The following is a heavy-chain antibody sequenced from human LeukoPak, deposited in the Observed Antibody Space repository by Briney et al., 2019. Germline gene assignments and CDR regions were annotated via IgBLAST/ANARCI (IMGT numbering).Heavy chain of an antibody. CDR2: IIPIFGTA. V-gene: IGHV1-69*05. CDR1: GGTFSSYA. D-gene: IGHD6-13*01. J-gene: IGHJ4*02. Sequence: TVNVSCKASGGTFSSYAISWVRQAPGQGLEWMGGIIPIFGTANYAQKFQGRVTITTDESTSTAYMELSSLRSEDTAVYYCARDRIEADRYFDYWGQGTLVTVSS. CDR3: ARDRIEADRYFDY.